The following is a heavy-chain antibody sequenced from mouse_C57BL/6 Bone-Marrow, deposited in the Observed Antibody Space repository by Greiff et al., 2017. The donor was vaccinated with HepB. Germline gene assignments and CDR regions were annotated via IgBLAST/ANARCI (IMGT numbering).Heavy chain of an antibody. D-gene: IGHD1-1*01. V-gene: IGHV1-54*01. CDR1: GYAFTNYL. CDR2: INPGSGGT. Sequence: VQLQQSGAELVRPGTSVKLSCKASGYAFTNYLIEWVKQRPGQGLEWIGVINPGSGGTNYNEKFKGKATLTADKSSSTAYMQLSSLTSEDSAVYFCARMCYGSSLAWFAYWGQGTLLTVSA. J-gene: IGHJ3*01. CDR3: ARMCYGSSLAWFAY.